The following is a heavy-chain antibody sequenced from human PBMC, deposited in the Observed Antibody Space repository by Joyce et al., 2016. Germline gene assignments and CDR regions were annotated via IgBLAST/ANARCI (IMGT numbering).Heavy chain of an antibody. Sequence: QVQLVWSGGGVAQPGRSLRLSCAASGLTFRTNAMHCVRQAPGTWLEWVAIMSYDGSNKYYPDSVKGRFTITRDNAKNTLYLEMNSLRAKDTAVYYCARDRDHTLDYWGQGTLVTVSS. D-gene: IGHD1-14*01. CDR1: GLTFRTNA. J-gene: IGHJ4*02. CDR2: MSYDGSNK. CDR3: ARDRDHTLDY. V-gene: IGHV3-30-3*01.